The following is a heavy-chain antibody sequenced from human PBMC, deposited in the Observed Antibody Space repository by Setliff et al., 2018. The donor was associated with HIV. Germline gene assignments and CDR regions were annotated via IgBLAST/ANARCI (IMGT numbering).Heavy chain of an antibody. V-gene: IGHV3-21*04. CDR3: ARAFWNGVFRFDP. J-gene: IGHJ5*02. CDR2: ISSSSSYI. Sequence: GGSLRLSCAASAFPFSNHAMNWVRQAPGKGLEWVSSISSSSSYIYCADSVKGRFTISRDNSKNSLYLQMNSLRAEDSAVYFCARAFWNGVFRFDPWAQGTRVTVS. CDR1: AFPFSNHA. D-gene: IGHD1-1*01.